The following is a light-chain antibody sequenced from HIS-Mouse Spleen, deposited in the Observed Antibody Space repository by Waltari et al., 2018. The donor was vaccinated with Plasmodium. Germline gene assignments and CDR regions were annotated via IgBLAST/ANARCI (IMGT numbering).Light chain of an antibody. CDR3: QQYNNWSFT. V-gene: IGKV3-15*01. J-gene: IGKJ3*01. CDR1: QSVSSD. CDR2: GAS. Sequence: EIVMTQSPATPSVSPGERATLSCRASQSVSSDLAWYQQKPGQAPRLLIYGASTRATGIPARFSGSGSGTEFTITISSLQSEDFAVYYCQQYNNWSFTFGPGTKVDIK.